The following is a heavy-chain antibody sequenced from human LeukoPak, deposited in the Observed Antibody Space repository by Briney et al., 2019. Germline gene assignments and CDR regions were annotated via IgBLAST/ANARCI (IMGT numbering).Heavy chain of an antibody. CDR3: VRGVGLYDSIGYFDY. D-gene: IGHD3-22*01. CDR2: ISYDGSNK. CDR1: GFTFSSYG. J-gene: IGHJ4*02. Sequence: GRSLRLSCAASGFTFSSYGMHWVRQAPGKGLEWVAVISYDGSNKYYADSVKGRFTISRDNSKNTLYLQMNSLRAEDTAVYYCVRGVGLYDSIGYFDYWGQGNLVTVSS. V-gene: IGHV3-30*03.